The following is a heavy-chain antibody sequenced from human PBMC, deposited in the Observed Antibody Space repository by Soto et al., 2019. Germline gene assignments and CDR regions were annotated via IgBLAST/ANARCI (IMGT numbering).Heavy chain of an antibody. CDR3: AKGPDGSGYYHNWFDS. CDR2: ISRTGDSA. V-gene: IGHV3-23*01. CDR1: GFSFSDYA. Sequence: EVHLLESGGALVQPGGSLTLSCAASGFSFSDYAMSWVRQAPGKGLEWVSSISRTGDSAYYADSVKGRLAISRDRSKNRLSLQMNSLGVEDTSFYYCAKGPDGSGYYHNWFDSWGQGTLITVSS. J-gene: IGHJ5*01. D-gene: IGHD3-22*01.